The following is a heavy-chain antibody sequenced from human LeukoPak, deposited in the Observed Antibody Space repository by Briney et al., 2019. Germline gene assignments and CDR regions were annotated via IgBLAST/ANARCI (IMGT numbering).Heavy chain of an antibody. CDR2: INYSGNT. CDR3: AREGRQDYVYFDC. J-gene: IGHJ4*02. D-gene: IGHD4-17*01. Sequence: SETLSLTCTVSGDSISSYYWSWIRQPPGKGLEWMGYINYSGNTNYNPSLKGRVTISVDTSKNQFSLRLTSVTAADTAVYYCAREGRQDYVYFDCWGQGTLVTVSS. CDR1: GDSISSYY. V-gene: IGHV4-59*01.